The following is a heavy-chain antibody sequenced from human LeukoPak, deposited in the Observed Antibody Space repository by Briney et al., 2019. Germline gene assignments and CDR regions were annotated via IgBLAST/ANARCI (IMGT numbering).Heavy chain of an antibody. CDR2: INWNGGST. D-gene: IGHD6-19*01. J-gene: IGHJ4*02. CDR1: GFTFSSYA. CDR3: ARGTSGYSSGWSGYVVGATSYDY. V-gene: IGHV3-20*04. Sequence: PGGSLRLSCAASGFTFSSYAMSWVRQAPGKGLEWVSGINWNGGSTGYADSVKGRFTISRDNSKNTLYLQMNSLRAEDTAVYYCARGTSGYSSGWSGYVVGATSYDYWGQGTLVTVSS.